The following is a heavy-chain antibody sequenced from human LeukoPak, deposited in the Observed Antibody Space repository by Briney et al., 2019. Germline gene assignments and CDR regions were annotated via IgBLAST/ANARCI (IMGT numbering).Heavy chain of an antibody. Sequence: SETLSLTCTVSGGSISSYYWSWIRQPPGKGLGWIGYIYYSGSTNYNPSLKSRVTISVDTSKNQFSLKLSSVTAADTAVYYCARQRYSSSWYWFDPWGQGTLVTVSS. CDR3: ARQRYSSSWYWFDP. J-gene: IGHJ5*02. D-gene: IGHD6-13*01. CDR1: GGSISSYY. CDR2: IYYSGST. V-gene: IGHV4-59*08.